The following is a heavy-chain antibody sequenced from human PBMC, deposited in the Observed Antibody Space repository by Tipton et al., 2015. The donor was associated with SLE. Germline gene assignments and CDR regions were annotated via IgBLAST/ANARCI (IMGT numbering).Heavy chain of an antibody. V-gene: IGHV4-39*01. CDR1: GFTFSSYSMN. Sequence: LRLSCAASGFTFSSYSMNWVRQPPGKGLEWIGSIYYSGSTYYNPSLKSRVTISVDTSKNQFSLKLSSVTAADTAVYYCARQEARHYYYYYYMDVWGKGTTVTVSS. D-gene: IGHD6-6*01. J-gene: IGHJ6*03. CDR3: ARQEARHYYYYYYMDV. CDR2: IYYSGST.